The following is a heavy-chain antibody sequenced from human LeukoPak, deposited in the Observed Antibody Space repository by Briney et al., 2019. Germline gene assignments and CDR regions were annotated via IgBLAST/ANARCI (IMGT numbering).Heavy chain of an antibody. CDR2: ISSSSSTI. Sequence: GGSLRLSCAASGFTFSSYSMNWVRQAPGKGLEWVSYISSSSSTIYYADSVKGRFTISRDNAKNSPYLQMNSLRAEDTAVYYCARDIAGATMTPDYWGQGTLVTVSS. CDR1: GFTFSSYS. CDR3: ARDIAGATMTPDY. J-gene: IGHJ4*02. D-gene: IGHD1-26*01. V-gene: IGHV3-48*01.